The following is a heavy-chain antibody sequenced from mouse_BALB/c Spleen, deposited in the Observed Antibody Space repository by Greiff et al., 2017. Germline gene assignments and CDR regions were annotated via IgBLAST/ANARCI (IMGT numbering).Heavy chain of an antibody. J-gene: IGHJ4*01. V-gene: IGHV5-12-2*01. CDR3: ASLSRAMAY. CDR2: ISNGGGST. Sequence: EVLLVESGGGLVQPGGSLKLSCAASGFTFSSYTMSWVRQTPEKRLEWVAYISNGGGSTYYPDTVKGRFTISRHNAKNTLYLQMSTLKSEDTARYCSASLSRAMAYWGQGTSVTVSA. CDR1: GFTFSSYT.